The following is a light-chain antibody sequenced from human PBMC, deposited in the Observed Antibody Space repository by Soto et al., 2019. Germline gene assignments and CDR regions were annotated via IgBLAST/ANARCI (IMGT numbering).Light chain of an antibody. CDR1: QSVSRN. Sequence: EIVITQSPATLSVSPGERATLSCRASQSVSRNLAWYQQKPGQAPRLLIYGASTRATGIPARFSGSGSGTDFTLTISRXEPEDFAVYYCQQYGSSPTTFGQGTKVDTK. J-gene: IGKJ1*01. CDR2: GAS. CDR3: QQYGSSPTT. V-gene: IGKV3-15*01.